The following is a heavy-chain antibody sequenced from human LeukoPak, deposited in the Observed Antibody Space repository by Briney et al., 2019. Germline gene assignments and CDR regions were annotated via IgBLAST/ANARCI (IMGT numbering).Heavy chain of an antibody. D-gene: IGHD3-10*01. Sequence: SVKVSCKASGGTFSSYAISWVRQAPGQELEWMGGIIPIFGTANYAQKFQGRVTITADESTSTAYMELSSLRSEDTAVYYCARADPYYYGSGSYYNAEYFQHWGQGTLVTVSS. V-gene: IGHV1-69*13. CDR2: IIPIFGTA. CDR3: ARADPYYYGSGSYYNAEYFQH. J-gene: IGHJ1*01. CDR1: GGTFSSYA.